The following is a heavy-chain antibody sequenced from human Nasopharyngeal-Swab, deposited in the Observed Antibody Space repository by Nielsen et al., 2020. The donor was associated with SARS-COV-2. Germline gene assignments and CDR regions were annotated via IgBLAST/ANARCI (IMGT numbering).Heavy chain of an antibody. D-gene: IGHD2-21*01. Sequence: SETLSLTCTVSGGSISSGSYYWSWMRQPAGKGLEWIGRIYTSGNTNYNPSLTSRVTISVDTSKNQFSLKLSSVTAADTAGYYCARDRPLIPCDYWGQGTLVTVSS. CDR3: ARDRPLIPCDY. CDR1: GGSISSGSYY. V-gene: IGHV4-61*02. J-gene: IGHJ4*02. CDR2: IYTSGNT.